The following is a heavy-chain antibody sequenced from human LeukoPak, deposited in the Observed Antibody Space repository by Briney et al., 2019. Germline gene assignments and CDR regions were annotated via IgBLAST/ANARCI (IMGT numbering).Heavy chain of an antibody. CDR2: IYYSGTT. CDR3: ARVTWFPGTSYYYMDV. J-gene: IGHJ6*03. Sequence: SETLSLTCTVAGGSITSYYWSWIRQPPGKGLEWIGYIYYSGTTNYNPSLKSRVTISVDRSKNQFSLKLRSVIAADTAVYYCARVTWFPGTSYYYMDVWGKGTTVTVSS. CDR1: GGSITSYY. D-gene: IGHD1-1*01. V-gene: IGHV4-59*01.